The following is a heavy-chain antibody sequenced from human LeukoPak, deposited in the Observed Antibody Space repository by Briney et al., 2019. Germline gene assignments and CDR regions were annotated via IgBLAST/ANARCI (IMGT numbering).Heavy chain of an antibody. CDR2: IIPIFGTA. D-gene: IGHD3-3*01. V-gene: IGHV1-69*05. Sequence: ASVKVSCKASGGTFISYAISWVRQAPGQGLEWMGGIIPIFGTANYAQKFQGRGTITTDESTSTAYMELSSLRSEDTAVYYCAASPPDCWSGYWVFHYWGQGTLVTVSS. CDR1: GGTFISYA. J-gene: IGHJ4*02. CDR3: AASPPDCWSGYWVFHY.